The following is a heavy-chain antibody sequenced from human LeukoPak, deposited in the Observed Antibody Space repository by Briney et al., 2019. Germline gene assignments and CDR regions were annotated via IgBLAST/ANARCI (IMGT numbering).Heavy chain of an antibody. CDR2: IYYSGST. Sequence: SETLSLTCTVSSGSISSSSYYWRWIRQPPGKGLEWIGSIYYSGSTYYNPSLKSRVTISVDTSKNQFSLKLSSVTAADTAVYYCARLEWLGNPYNWFDPWGQGTLVTVSS. CDR1: SGSISSSSYY. V-gene: IGHV4-39*01. D-gene: IGHD6-19*01. CDR3: ARLEWLGNPYNWFDP. J-gene: IGHJ5*02.